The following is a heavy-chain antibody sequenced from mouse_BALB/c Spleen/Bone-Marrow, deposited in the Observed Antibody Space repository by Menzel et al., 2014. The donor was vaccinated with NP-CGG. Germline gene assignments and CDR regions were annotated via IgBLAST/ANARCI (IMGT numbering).Heavy chain of an antibody. CDR2: ISYSGST. Sequence: EVKVEESGPSLVKPSQTLSLPCSVTGDSITSGYWNWIRKFPGNKLEYMGYISYSGSTYYNPSLKSRISITRDTSKNXYYLQLNSVTTEDTATYYCATGNAMDYWGQGTSVTVSS. CDR1: GDSITSGY. D-gene: IGHD4-1*01. V-gene: IGHV3-8*02. J-gene: IGHJ4*01. CDR3: ATGNAMDY.